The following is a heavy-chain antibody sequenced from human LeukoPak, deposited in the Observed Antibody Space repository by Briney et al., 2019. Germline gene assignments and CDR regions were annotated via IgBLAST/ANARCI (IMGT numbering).Heavy chain of an antibody. CDR2: IYDSATT. Sequence: PSETLSLTCTVSGGSITTHYWTWIRQSPGKGLEWIGYIYDSATTNFSPSLRSRVTLSIDKSKNQFSLKLRSVTAADTAVYYCASVGSAIFSYFDLWGRGTLVTVSS. CDR1: GGSITTHY. J-gene: IGHJ2*01. D-gene: IGHD3-3*01. V-gene: IGHV4-59*11. CDR3: ASVGSAIFSYFDL.